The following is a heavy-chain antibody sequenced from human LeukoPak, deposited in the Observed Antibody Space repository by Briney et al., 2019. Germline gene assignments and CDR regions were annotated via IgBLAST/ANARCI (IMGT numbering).Heavy chain of an antibody. J-gene: IGHJ4*02. CDR1: SFSFSDFW. CDR2: IKRFGSEK. CDR3: ARSSSQGFDYFDY. Sequence: GGSLRLSCAASSFSFSDFWMSWVRQRPGKGLEWVATIKRFGSEKTYLDSVKGRFTISRDDSKSSLSLQMNNLGADDSGLYYCARSSSQGFDYFDYWGQGALVTVSS. V-gene: IGHV3-7*01. D-gene: IGHD3-10*01.